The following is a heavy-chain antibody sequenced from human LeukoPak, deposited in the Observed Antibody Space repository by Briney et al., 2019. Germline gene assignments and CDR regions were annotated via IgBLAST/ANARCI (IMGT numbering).Heavy chain of an antibody. CDR2: INPNSGGT. D-gene: IGHD2-15*01. Sequence: GASVKVSCKASGYTFTSYYMHWVRQAPGQGLEWMGWINPNSGGTNYAQKFQGRVTMTRDTSISTAYMELSRLRSDDTAVYYCARGRVVAATLPPGYWGQGTLVTVSS. CDR3: ARGRVVAATLPPGY. J-gene: IGHJ4*02. CDR1: GYTFTSYY. V-gene: IGHV1-2*02.